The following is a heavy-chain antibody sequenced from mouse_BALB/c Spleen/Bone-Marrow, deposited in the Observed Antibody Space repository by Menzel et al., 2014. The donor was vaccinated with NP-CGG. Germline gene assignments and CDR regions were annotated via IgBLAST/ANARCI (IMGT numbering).Heavy chain of an antibody. J-gene: IGHJ3*01. D-gene: IGHD2-4*01. CDR1: GFSLTSYG. V-gene: IGHV2-9*02. CDR3: ASPIYYDYPLFAY. Sequence: VQLVESGPGLVAPSQSLSITCTVSGFSLTSYGVHWVRQPPGKGLEWLGVIWAGGSTNYNSALMSRLSISKDNSKSQVFLKMNGLQTDDTAMYYCASPIYYDYPLFAYWGQGTLVTVSA. CDR2: IWAGGST.